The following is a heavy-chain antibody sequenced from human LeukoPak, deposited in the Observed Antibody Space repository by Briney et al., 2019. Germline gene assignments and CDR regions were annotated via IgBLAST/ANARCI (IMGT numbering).Heavy chain of an antibody. CDR2: ISGSGDST. CDR3: AKDRSPYCSSTSCFPGFDY. V-gene: IGHV3-23*01. D-gene: IGHD2-2*01. Sequence: PGGSLRLSCEASGFPFSSYAMSWVRQAPGKGLEWVSVISGSGDSTYYADSVEGRCTSFRDNSKNTLYLQMNSLRAEDTAVYYCAKDRSPYCSSTSCFPGFDYWGQGTLVTVSS. CDR1: GFPFSSYA. J-gene: IGHJ4*02.